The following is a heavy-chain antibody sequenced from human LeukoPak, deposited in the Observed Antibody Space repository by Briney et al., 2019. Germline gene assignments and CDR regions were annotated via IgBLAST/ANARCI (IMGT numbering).Heavy chain of an antibody. V-gene: IGHV1-69*05. D-gene: IGHD2-2*01. CDR1: GGTFSSYA. CDR3: ATESLCGSTSCPYDS. J-gene: IGHJ4*02. CDR2: IIPIFGTA. Sequence: SVKVSCKASGGTFSSYAISWVRQAPGQGLEWMGGIIPIFGTANYAQKFQGRVTITTDESTSTAYMELSSLRSDDTAVYYCATESLCGSTSCPYDSWGQGTLVTVSS.